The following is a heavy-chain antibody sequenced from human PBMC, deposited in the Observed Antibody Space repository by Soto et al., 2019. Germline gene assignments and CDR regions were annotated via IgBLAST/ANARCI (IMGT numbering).Heavy chain of an antibody. J-gene: IGHJ3*02. CDR3: AGGNRAFDI. CDR2: IRNKANSYTT. CDR1: GFTFSDHY. Sequence: EVQLVQSGGGLVQPGGSLRLSCAASGFTFSDHYMDWVRQAPGKGLEWVGRIRNKANSYTTEYAASVKGRFTISRDDSKNSVYLQMNSLKTGDTAMYYCAGGNRAFDIWGQGTVVTVSS. V-gene: IGHV3-72*01.